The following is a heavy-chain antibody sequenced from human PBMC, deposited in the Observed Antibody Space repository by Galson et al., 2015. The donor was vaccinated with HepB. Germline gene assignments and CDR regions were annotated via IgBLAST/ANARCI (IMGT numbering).Heavy chain of an antibody. V-gene: IGHV3-11*06. Sequence: SLRLSCAASGFTFSDYYMSWIRQAPGKGLEWVSYISTSSSYTNYADSVKGRFTISRDNAKNSLYLQMNSLRAEDTAVYYCARFRRSSGWYFDYWGQGTLVTVSS. CDR3: ARFRRSSGWYFDY. CDR1: GFTFSDYY. D-gene: IGHD6-19*01. CDR2: ISTSSSYT. J-gene: IGHJ4*02.